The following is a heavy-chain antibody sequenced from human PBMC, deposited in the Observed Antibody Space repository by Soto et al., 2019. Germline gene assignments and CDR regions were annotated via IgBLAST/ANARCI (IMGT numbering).Heavy chain of an antibody. V-gene: IGHV4-38-2*01. CDR2: IYHSGST. D-gene: IGHD2-21*01. CDR3: ARIGIVVVHAFDI. CDR1: GYSISSGYY. J-gene: IGHJ3*02. Sequence: SETLSLTCAVSGYSISSGYYWGWIRQPPGKGLEWIGSIYHSGSTYYNPSLKSRVTISVDTSKNQFSLKLSSVTAADTAVYYCARIGIVVVHAFDIWGQGTMVTVS.